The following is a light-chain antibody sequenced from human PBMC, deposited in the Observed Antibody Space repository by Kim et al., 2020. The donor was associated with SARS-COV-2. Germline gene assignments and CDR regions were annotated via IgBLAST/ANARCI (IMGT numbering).Light chain of an antibody. V-gene: IGKV3-15*01. CDR2: RAS. J-gene: IGKJ1*01. Sequence: GSPGEMATPSCRDRPQIFTYLAWDQEKPGQAPRLLISRASPRANGGPSRFSGSGFGTDFTLTNSSLQSEDFAGYYCQQYLNWPLTFGQGTKVDIK. CDR1: PQIFTY. CDR3: QQYLNWPLT.